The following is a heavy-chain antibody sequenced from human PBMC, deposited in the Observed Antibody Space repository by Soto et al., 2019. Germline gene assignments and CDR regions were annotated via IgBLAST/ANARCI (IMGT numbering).Heavy chain of an antibody. J-gene: IGHJ4*02. CDR1: GYTFTDYD. V-gene: IGHV1-8*01. Sequence: QVRVVQSGAEVKKPGASVRVSCKTSGYTFTDYDINWVRQAPGQGLEWMGWVSPDHGNAGYAQQFEGRVTMTSDTSLSTVLLELTNLRSEDTAVYYCAVTTGYWGQGTKVTVSS. D-gene: IGHD4-17*01. CDR3: AVTTGY. CDR2: VSPDHGNA.